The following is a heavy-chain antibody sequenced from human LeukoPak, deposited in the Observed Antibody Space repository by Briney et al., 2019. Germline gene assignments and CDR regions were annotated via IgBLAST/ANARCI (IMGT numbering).Heavy chain of an antibody. CDR3: ARDSGYDFAGGNFDY. CDR1: GYTFTSYV. J-gene: IGHJ4*02. D-gene: IGHD5-12*01. CDR2: INTNTGNP. V-gene: IGHV7-4-1*02. Sequence: ASVKVSCKASGYTFTSYVMHWVRQAPGQGLEWMGWINTNTGNPTYAQGFTGRSVFSLDTSVSTAYLQISSLKAEDTAVYYCARDSGYDFAGGNFDYWGQGTLVTVSS.